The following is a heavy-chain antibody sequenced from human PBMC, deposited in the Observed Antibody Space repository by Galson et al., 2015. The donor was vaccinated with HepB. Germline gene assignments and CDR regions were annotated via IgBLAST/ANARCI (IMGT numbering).Heavy chain of an antibody. CDR1: GFTFTNHD. V-gene: IGHV3-48*01. CDR3: ARLSCRGGSCYSSFDY. D-gene: IGHD2-15*01. J-gene: IGHJ4*02. Sequence: SLRLSCAASGFTFTNHDMTWVRQAPGKGLEWVSYISSDSTTIYYADSVKGRFTISRDNAKNSLYLQMNSLRAEDTAVYYCARLSCRGGSCYSSFDYWGQGTLVTVSS. CDR2: ISSDSTTI.